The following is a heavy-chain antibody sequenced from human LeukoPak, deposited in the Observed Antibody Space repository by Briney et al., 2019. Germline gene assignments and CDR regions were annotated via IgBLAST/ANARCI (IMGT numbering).Heavy chain of an antibody. D-gene: IGHD6-13*01. Sequence: ASVKVSCKASGGTFSGYAISWVRQAPGQGLEWTGGIIPIFGTANYAQKFQGRVTITADKSTSTAYMELSSLRSEDTAVYYCAREDSSSRPHYYMDVWGKGTTVTVSS. CDR1: GGTFSGYA. CDR3: AREDSSSRPHYYMDV. V-gene: IGHV1-69*06. J-gene: IGHJ6*03. CDR2: IIPIFGTA.